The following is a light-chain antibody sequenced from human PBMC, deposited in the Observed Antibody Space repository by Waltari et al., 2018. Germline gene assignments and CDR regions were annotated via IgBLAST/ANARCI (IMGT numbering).Light chain of an antibody. Sequence: DIQMTQSPSTLSASVGDRVTITFRASQSISSWLAWYQQKPGKAPKLLSYDASSLESGVPSRFSGSGSGTEFTLTISSLQPDDFATYYCQQYNSYPYTFGQGTKLEIK. CDR2: DAS. V-gene: IGKV1-5*01. CDR1: QSISSW. J-gene: IGKJ2*01. CDR3: QQYNSYPYT.